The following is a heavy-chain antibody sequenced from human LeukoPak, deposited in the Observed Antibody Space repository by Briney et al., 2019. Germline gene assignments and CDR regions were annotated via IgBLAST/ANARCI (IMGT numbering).Heavy chain of an antibody. Sequence: SETLSLTCTVSGGSISSCCWSWIRQPPGKALEWIGYLYSSGRINYKPSLKSRVTISADTSKNQFSLKLSSVTAADTAVYYCARGQEGATALFDYWGQGILVTVSS. CDR1: GGSISSCC. D-gene: IGHD1-26*01. CDR2: LYSSGRI. J-gene: IGHJ4*02. V-gene: IGHV4-4*09. CDR3: ARGQEGATALFDY.